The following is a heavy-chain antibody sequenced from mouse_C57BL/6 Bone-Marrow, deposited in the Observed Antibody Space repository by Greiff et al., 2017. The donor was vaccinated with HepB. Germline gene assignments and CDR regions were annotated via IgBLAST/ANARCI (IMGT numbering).Heavy chain of an antibody. Sequence: VQLQQSGAELVRPGSSVKLSCKASGYTFTSYWMHWVKQRPIQGLEWIGNIDPSDSETHNNQKFKDKATLTVDKSSSTAYMQLSSLTSEDSAVYYCGGCDCEDGGFAYWDRGTGVTVSA. D-gene: IGHD2-4*01. J-gene: IGHJ3*01. CDR3: GGCDCEDGGFAY. V-gene: IGHV1-52*01. CDR2: IDPSDSET. CDR1: GYTFTSYW.